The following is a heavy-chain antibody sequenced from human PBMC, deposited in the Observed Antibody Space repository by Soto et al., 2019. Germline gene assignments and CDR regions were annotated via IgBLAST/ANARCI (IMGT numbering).Heavy chain of an antibody. J-gene: IGHJ4*01. Sequence: GGSLRLSCAASGFTFSDYAMSWVRQAPGKGLEWVSVISGSGGSTSYADSVKGRFTISRDKSKNTLYLQMNSLRAEDTAVYYCAKDRGGLRYSDDSGHGTLVTVSS. CDR2: ISGSGGST. CDR1: GFTFSDYA. V-gene: IGHV3-23*01. D-gene: IGHD3-9*01. CDR3: AKDRGGLRYSDD.